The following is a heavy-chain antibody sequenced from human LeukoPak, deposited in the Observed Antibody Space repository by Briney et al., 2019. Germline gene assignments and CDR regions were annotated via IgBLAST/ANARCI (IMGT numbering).Heavy chain of an antibody. V-gene: IGHV4-59*08. D-gene: IGHD3-10*01. Sequence: PSETLSLTCTVSGGSISSYYWSWIRQPPGKGLEWIGYIYYSGSTNYNPSLKSRVTISVDKSKNQFSLKLSSVTAADTAVYYCARSPGGYFDYWGQGTLVTVSS. CDR2: IYYSGST. CDR3: ARSPGGYFDY. CDR1: GGSISSYY. J-gene: IGHJ4*02.